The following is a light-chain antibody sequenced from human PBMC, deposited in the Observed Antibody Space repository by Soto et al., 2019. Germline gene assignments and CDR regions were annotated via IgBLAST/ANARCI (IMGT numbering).Light chain of an antibody. J-gene: IGKJ1*01. CDR2: SAS. CDR1: QGINYY. V-gene: IGKV1-27*01. Sequence: DIQMTQSPSSLSASVGDRVTITCRASQGINYYLAWYQQKPGKVPKLLIYSASTLESGVPSRFSGSGSGTDFTLTISSLQPEDVANYYCQKYNSGLRTFGQGTRVEIK. CDR3: QKYNSGLRT.